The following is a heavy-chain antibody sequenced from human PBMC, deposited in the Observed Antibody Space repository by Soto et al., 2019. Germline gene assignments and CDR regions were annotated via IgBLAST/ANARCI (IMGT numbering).Heavy chain of an antibody. CDR3: ARDLWGYCGTDCYPLDV. CDR2: MYNTGST. D-gene: IGHD2-21*02. CDR1: GGSISGYY. J-gene: IGHJ6*02. Sequence: SENLSLTCTVSGGSISGYYWSWIRQPTGKGLEWIGYMYNTGSTVYNPSFKSRVTISVDTSKNQFSLKLNSVTAADTAVYYCARDLWGYCGTDCYPLDVWGQGTTVTVSS. V-gene: IGHV4-59*01.